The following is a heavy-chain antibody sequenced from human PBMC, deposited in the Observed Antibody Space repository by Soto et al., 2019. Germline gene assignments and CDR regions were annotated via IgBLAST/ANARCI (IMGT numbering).Heavy chain of an antibody. D-gene: IGHD2-15*01. V-gene: IGHV4-39*01. J-gene: IGHJ4*02. CDR2: IDYNGVT. CDR1: GGSIYRSGYY. Sequence: LSLTCTVSGGSIYRSGYYWGWIGQPPGRGLEWIGNIDYNGVTYSNPSLKSRVTISRDTSKNQFSLKLTSVTAADTALYYCGKVLVGATGHTDSDSWGPGTLVTVSS. CDR3: GKVLVGATGHTDSDS.